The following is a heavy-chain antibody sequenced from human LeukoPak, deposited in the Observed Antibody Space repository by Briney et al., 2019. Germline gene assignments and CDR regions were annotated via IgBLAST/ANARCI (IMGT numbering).Heavy chain of an antibody. V-gene: IGHV3-53*01. Sequence: GGSLRLSCAVSGFTVSGNYMSWVRQAPGKGLEWVSLIYSGGTTYYADSVKGRFTMSRDDSKNTLYLQMNSLRAEDTAVYYCARDTYSSGWYGGFAYWGQGTLVTVSS. CDR1: GFTVSGNY. CDR2: IYSGGTT. J-gene: IGHJ4*02. CDR3: ARDTYSSGWYGGFAY. D-gene: IGHD6-19*01.